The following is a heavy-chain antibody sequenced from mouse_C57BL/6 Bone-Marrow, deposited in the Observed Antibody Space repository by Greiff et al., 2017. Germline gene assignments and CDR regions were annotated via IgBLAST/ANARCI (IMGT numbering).Heavy chain of an antibody. Sequence: EVHLVESGGGLVQPGGSLKLSCAASGFTFSDYGMAWVRQAPRKGPEWVAFISNLAYSIYYADTVTGRFTISRENAKNTLYLEMSSLRSEDTAMYYCARDYYGSSYAWYFDVWGTGTTVTVSS. CDR1: GFTFSDYG. J-gene: IGHJ1*03. CDR2: ISNLAYSI. V-gene: IGHV5-15*01. D-gene: IGHD1-1*01. CDR3: ARDYYGSSYAWYFDV.